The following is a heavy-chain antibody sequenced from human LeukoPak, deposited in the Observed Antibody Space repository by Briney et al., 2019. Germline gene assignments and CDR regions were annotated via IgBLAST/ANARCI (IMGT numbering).Heavy chain of an antibody. V-gene: IGHV3-21*01. CDR3: ARDGGSVGTTAVSFDY. CDR2: ISGTTTYI. CDR1: GFTFSFYS. J-gene: IGHJ4*02. Sequence: GVSLRLSCAASGFTFSFYSMNWVRQAPGKGLEWLSSISGTTTYIYYADSVKGRFTISRDNAKNSLFLEMSSLRAEDTAVYYCARDGGSVGTTAVSFDYWGQGTLVTVSS. D-gene: IGHD1-26*01.